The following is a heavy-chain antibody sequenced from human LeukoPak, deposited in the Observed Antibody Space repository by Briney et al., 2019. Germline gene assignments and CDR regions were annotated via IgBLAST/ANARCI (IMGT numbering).Heavy chain of an antibody. V-gene: IGHV3-11*01. CDR1: GFIFSDYY. Sequence: GVSLRLSCAASGFIFSDYYMSWVRQVPGGGLEWVAYFSNSAGSSVYYADSVKGRFTISRDNANNSLSLQMNGLRADDSAVYYCARLRGFIDYWGQGTVVTVSP. CDR3: ARLRGFIDY. CDR2: FSNSAGSSV. D-gene: IGHD3-10*01. J-gene: IGHJ4*02.